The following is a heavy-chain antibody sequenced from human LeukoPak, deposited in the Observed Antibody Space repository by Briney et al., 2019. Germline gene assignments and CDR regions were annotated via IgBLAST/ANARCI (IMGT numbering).Heavy chain of an antibody. J-gene: IGHJ4*02. CDR1: GGSISSYY. D-gene: IGHD5-18*01. Sequence: SETLSLTCTVSGGSISSYYWSWIRQPPGKGLEWIGYVFYSGSTNYNPSLKSRVTISVDTSKNQFTLKLSSVTPADTAVYYCARDGGRFSFGFGYWGQGTLVTVSP. CDR2: VFYSGST. CDR3: ARDGGRFSFGFGY. V-gene: IGHV4-59*01.